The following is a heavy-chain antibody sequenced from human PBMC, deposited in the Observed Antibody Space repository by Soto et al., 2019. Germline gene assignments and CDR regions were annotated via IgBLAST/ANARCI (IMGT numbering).Heavy chain of an antibody. D-gene: IGHD6-13*01. Sequence: QVQLVESGGGVVQPGRSLRLSCAASGFTFSSYAMHWVRQAPGKGLEWVAVISYDGSNKYYADSVKGRFTISRDNSKNTLYLQMNSLRAEDTAVYYCARDGGGEAAALDYWGQGTLVTVSS. V-gene: IGHV3-30-3*01. CDR1: GFTFSSYA. CDR3: ARDGGGEAAALDY. J-gene: IGHJ4*02. CDR2: ISYDGSNK.